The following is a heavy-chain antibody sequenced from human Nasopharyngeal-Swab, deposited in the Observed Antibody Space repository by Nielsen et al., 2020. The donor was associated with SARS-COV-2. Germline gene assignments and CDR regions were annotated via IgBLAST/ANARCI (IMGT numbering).Heavy chain of an antibody. J-gene: IGHJ6*02. CDR2: INPNSGGT. V-gene: IGHV1-2*04. D-gene: IGHD1-26*01. Sequence: WVRQAPGQGLEWMGWINPNSGGTNYAQKFQGWVTMTRDTSISTAYMELSRLRSDDTAVYYCARADLVGATTEWDYYYYGMDVWGQGTTVTVSS. CDR3: ARADLVGATTEWDYYYYGMDV.